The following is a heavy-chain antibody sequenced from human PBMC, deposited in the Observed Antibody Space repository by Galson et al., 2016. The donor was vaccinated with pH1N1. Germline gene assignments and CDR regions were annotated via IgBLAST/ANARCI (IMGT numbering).Heavy chain of an antibody. J-gene: IGHJ4*02. CDR1: GLTFSNAW. D-gene: IGHD1-26*01. V-gene: IGHV3-15*01. CDR3: TTDILGVWEPS. CDR2: IKSKTDGGPI. Sequence: SLRLSCAVSGLTFSNAWMTWVRQAPGKGLEWVGRIKSKTDGGPIEYAAPVKGRFTISRDDSNNMVYLQMNSLKIEDTAVYCCTTDILGVWEPSWGQGTLVTVSS.